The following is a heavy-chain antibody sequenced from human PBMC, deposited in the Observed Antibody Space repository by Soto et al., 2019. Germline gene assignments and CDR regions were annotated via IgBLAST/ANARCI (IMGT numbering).Heavy chain of an antibody. D-gene: IGHD5-12*01. CDR1: GGSISGSSYY. J-gene: IGHJ4*02. Sequence: SETLSLTCTVSGGSISGSSYYWGWIRQPPGKGLEWIGSIYYSGSTYYNPSLKSRVAMSVDTSKNHFSLNLSSVTAADMAVYYCAREGSYSAYNFAHGIQLWSFDFWGQGALVTVSS. CDR3: AREGSYSAYNFAHGIQLWSFDF. CDR2: IYYSGST. V-gene: IGHV4-39*07.